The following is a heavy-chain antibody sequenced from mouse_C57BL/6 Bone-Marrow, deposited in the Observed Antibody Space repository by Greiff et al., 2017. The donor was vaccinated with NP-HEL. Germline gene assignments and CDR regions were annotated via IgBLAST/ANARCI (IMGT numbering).Heavy chain of an antibody. Sequence: VKLQQPGAELVKPGASVKVSCKASGYTFTSYWMHWVKQRPGQGLEWIGRIHPSDSDTNYNQKFKGKATLTVDKSSSTAYMQLSSLTSEDSAVYYCAIPYYSNYVFAYWGQGTLVTVSA. CDR2: IHPSDSDT. V-gene: IGHV1-74*01. CDR3: AIPYYSNYVFAY. D-gene: IGHD2-5*01. J-gene: IGHJ3*01. CDR1: GYTFTSYW.